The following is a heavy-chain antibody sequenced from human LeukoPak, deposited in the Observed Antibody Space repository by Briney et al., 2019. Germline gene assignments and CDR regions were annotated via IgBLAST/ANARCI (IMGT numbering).Heavy chain of an antibody. Sequence: SETLSLTCTVSGGSISSYYWSWIRQPPGKGLEWIGYIYYSGSTNHNPSLKSRVTISVDTSKTQFSLKLSSVTAADTAVYYCARGGGGRYPDPWGQGTLVTVSS. CDR2: IYYSGST. J-gene: IGHJ5*02. D-gene: IGHD3-16*01. CDR3: ARGGGGRYPDP. V-gene: IGHV4-59*08. CDR1: GGSISSYY.